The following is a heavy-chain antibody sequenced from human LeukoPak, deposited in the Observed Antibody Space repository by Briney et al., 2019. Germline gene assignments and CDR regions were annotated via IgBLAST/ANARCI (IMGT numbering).Heavy chain of an antibody. V-gene: IGHV3-15*01. CDR2: IKTKGDGGTT. CDR3: TTGGQREY. CDR1: GFSFSNVW. J-gene: IGHJ4*02. Sequence: GGSLRLSCAASGFSFSNVWMNWVRQAPGKGLEWVGRIKTKGDGGTTDYAAPVKGRITISGDDPKNTLYLQMNSLKTEDTAVYYCTTGGQREYWGQGTLVTVSS. D-gene: IGHD1-1*01.